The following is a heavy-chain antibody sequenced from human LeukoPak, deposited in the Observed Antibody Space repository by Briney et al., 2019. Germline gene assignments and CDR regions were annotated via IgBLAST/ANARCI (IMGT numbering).Heavy chain of an antibody. D-gene: IGHD1-26*01. CDR1: GFTLSNHW. Sequence: PGGSLRLSCAASGFTLSNHWMTWVRQAPGKGLEWVSVISGRGSGIHYADSVKGRFTISRDNAKNSLYVQMNSLRAEDTAVYYCARDKIVGATNFDYWGQGILVTVSS. J-gene: IGHJ4*02. V-gene: IGHV3-21*04. CDR2: ISGRGSGI. CDR3: ARDKIVGATNFDY.